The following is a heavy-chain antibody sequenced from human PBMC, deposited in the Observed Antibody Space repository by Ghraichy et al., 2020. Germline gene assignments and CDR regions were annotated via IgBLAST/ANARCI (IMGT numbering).Heavy chain of an antibody. CDR1: RFTFSNYW. CDR3: VSGTVAGLDGFDI. Sequence: GGSLRLSCAASRFTFSNYWMYWVRQAPGKGLIWVSRIKSDGSSTSYADSVKGRFTISRDNTKDTLYLQMNSLRAEDTAVYYCVSGTVAGLDGFDIWGQGTMVTVSS. D-gene: IGHD6-19*01. CDR2: IKSDGSST. V-gene: IGHV3-74*01. J-gene: IGHJ3*02.